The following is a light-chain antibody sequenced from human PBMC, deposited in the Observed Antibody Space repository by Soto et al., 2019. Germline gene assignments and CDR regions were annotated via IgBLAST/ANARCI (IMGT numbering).Light chain of an antibody. CDR3: QQTYNTPLT. CDR1: QNVASY. J-gene: IGKJ4*01. CDR2: ATS. Sequence: DIQMTQSPSSLSASVGDKVTITCRASQNVASYLNWYQQKLGTAPKVLIYATSTLKTGVPSRFSGSGSGTEFSLTITSLQPEDFATYYCQQTYNTPLTFGGGTKVEIK. V-gene: IGKV1-39*01.